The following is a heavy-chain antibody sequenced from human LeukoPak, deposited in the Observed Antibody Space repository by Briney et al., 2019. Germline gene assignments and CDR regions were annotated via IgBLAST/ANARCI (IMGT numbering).Heavy chain of an antibody. CDR2: IVGDSTDT. Sequence: ASVKVSCKASGFTFTSSSIQWIRQARGQRLEWIGWIVGDSTDTYYAQRFQERVTIARDMSTSTAYLELSSLRSEDTAVYYCAADPDTTMAFDCWGQGTLVTVSS. D-gene: IGHD5-18*01. CDR1: GFTFTSSS. J-gene: IGHJ4*02. V-gene: IGHV1-58*02. CDR3: AADPDTTMAFDC.